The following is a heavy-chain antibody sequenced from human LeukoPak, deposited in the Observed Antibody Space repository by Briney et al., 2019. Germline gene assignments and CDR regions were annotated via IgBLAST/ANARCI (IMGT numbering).Heavy chain of an antibody. V-gene: IGHV4-39*01. Sequence: PSETLSLTCTVSGGSISSSSYYWGWIRQPPGKGLEWIGSIYYSGSTYYNPSLKSRVTISVDTSKNQFSLKLSSVTAADTAVYYCASPSKPKGIDYWGQGTLVTVSS. D-gene: IGHD6-13*01. J-gene: IGHJ4*02. CDR3: ASPSKPKGIDY. CDR2: IYYSGST. CDR1: GGSISSSSYY.